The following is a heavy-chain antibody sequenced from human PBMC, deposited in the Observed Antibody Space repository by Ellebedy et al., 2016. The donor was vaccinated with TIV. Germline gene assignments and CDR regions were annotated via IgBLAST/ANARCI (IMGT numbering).Heavy chain of an antibody. D-gene: IGHD6-19*01. J-gene: IGHJ4*02. CDR1: GFTFSSSG. V-gene: IGHV3-30-3*01. Sequence: GGSLRLSXAASGFTFSSSGMHWVRQAPGKGLEWVAFISHDGGTTNYADSVKGRFTISRDNAKNSLYLQMDSLRDDDTAIYYCAREHWGQWLPPDYWGQGTLVTVSS. CDR2: ISHDGGTT. CDR3: AREHWGQWLPPDY.